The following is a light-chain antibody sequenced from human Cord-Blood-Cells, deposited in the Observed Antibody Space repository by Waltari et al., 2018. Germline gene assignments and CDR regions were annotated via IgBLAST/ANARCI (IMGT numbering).Light chain of an antibody. V-gene: IGKV3-20*01. CDR1: QSVSSSY. Sequence: IVLTQSPGTLSLSPGERATLSCRAIQSVSSSYLAWYQQKPGQAPRLLIYGASSRATGIPDRFSGSGSGTDFALTISRLEPEDFAVYYCQQYGSSPLFTFGPGTKVEIK. CDR3: QQYGSSPLFT. J-gene: IGKJ3*01. CDR2: GAS.